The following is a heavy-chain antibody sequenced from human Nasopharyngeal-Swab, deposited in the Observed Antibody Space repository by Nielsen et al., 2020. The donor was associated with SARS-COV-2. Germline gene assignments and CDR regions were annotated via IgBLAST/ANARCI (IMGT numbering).Heavy chain of an antibody. V-gene: IGHV1-3*01. CDR1: GYTFTSYA. CDR2: INAGNGNT. D-gene: IGHD5-24*01. Sequence: ASVKVSCKASGYTFTSYAMHWVRQAPGQRLEWMGWINAGNGNTKYSQKLQGRVTMTTDTSTSTAYMELRSLRSDDTAVYYCARGRDGYNSVEDYWGQGTLVTVSS. J-gene: IGHJ4*02. CDR3: ARGRDGYNSVEDY.